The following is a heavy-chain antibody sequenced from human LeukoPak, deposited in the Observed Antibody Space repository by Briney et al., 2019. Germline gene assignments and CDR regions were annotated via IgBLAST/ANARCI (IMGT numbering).Heavy chain of an antibody. D-gene: IGHD6-13*01. CDR2: INPNSGGT. J-gene: IGHJ4*02. Sequence: ASVKVSCKASGYTFTSYGISWVRQAPGQGLEWMGWINPNSGGTNYAQKFQGRVTMTRDTSISTAYMELSRLRSDDTAVYYCARGIAAAGFDYWGQGTLVTVSS. CDR1: GYTFTSYG. V-gene: IGHV1-2*02. CDR3: ARGIAAAGFDY.